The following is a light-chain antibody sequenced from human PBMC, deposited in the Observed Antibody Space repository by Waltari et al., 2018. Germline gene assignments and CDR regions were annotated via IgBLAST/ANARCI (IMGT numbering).Light chain of an antibody. V-gene: IGKV4-1*01. J-gene: IGKJ3*01. CDR2: WAS. Sequence: DIVMTPSPDSLAVSLGERATINCKSRQSLFYSSNSKNYLAWYQQKPGQSPKLLIYWASTRESGVPDRFSGSGSGTDFTLTISTLQAEDVAVYYCHQYYSLFTFGPGTKVDIK. CDR1: QSLFYSSNSKNY. CDR3: HQYYSLFT.